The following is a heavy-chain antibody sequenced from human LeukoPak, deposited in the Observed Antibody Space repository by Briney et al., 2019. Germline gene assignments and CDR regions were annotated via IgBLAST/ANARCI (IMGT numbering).Heavy chain of an antibody. V-gene: IGHV4-4*07. CDR1: GGSINSY. CDR3: ARDSGTTGEVKFDP. D-gene: IGHD3-10*01. J-gene: IGHJ5*02. CDR2: ISGSGTI. Sequence: SETLSLTCAVSGGSINSYWSWIRQPAGKGLEWIGRISGSGTITYNPALQSRLSISIDTSKNQFSLKLMSVSAADTAVYYCARDSGTTGEVKFDPWGQGTLVTVSS.